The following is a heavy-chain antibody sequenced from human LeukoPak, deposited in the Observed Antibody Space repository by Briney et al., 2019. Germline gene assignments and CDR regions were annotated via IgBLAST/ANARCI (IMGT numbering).Heavy chain of an antibody. CDR2: INIDADSI. J-gene: IGHJ4*02. Sequence: GGSLRLSCAASGFTFSSYWMYWVRQAPGQGLVWVSRINIDADSISYADSVKGRFTISRDNAKNTLYLQMNSLRGEYTAVYYCARGPEREHIDYWGQGALVTVS. CDR3: ARGPEREHIDY. V-gene: IGHV3-74*01. D-gene: IGHD1-26*01. CDR1: GFTFSSYW.